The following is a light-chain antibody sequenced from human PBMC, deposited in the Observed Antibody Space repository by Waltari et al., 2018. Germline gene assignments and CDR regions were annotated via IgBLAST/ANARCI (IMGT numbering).Light chain of an antibody. J-gene: IGLJ1*01. CDR1: RSDVGGFNY. Sequence: QSALTQPASVSGSPGQSITISCTGTRSDVGGFNYVSWYQQHPGKAPKLMIYEVSNRPSGVSSRFSGSKSGNTASLTISGLQAEDESDYYCSSFTSSSVYVFGTGTKVTVL. CDR3: SSFTSSSVYV. V-gene: IGLV2-14*01. CDR2: EVS.